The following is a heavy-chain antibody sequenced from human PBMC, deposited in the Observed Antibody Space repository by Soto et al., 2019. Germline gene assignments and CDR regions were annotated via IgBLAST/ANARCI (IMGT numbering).Heavy chain of an antibody. Sequence: PGGSLRLSCAASGFTFSSYSMNWVRQAPGKGLEWVSSISSSSSYIYYADSVKGRFTISRDNAKNSLYLQMNSLRAEDTAVYYCARGDDSSGYYPGAFDIWGQGTMVTVSS. CDR2: ISSSSSYI. D-gene: IGHD3-22*01. CDR1: GFTFSSYS. CDR3: ARGDDSSGYYPGAFDI. V-gene: IGHV3-21*01. J-gene: IGHJ3*02.